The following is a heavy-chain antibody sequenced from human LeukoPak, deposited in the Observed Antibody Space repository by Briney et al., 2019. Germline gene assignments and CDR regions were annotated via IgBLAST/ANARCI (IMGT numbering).Heavy chain of an antibody. V-gene: IGHV5-51*01. CDR2: IYSGDSDT. J-gene: IGHJ5*02. D-gene: IGHD3-9*01. CDR3: ARHLILTDRNWFDP. CDR1: GYSFTSYW. Sequence: GESLKISCKGSGYSFTSYWIGWVRQVPGKGLEWMGIIYSGDSDTRYSPSFQGQVTISADKSISTAYLQWSSLKASDTAMYYCARHLILTDRNWFDPWGQGTLVTVSS.